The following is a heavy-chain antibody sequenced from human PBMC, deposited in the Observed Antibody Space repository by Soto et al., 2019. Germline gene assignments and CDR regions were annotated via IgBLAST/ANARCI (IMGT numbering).Heavy chain of an antibody. D-gene: IGHD3-22*01. CDR1: GFTFNTYA. CDR2: ISGSGGST. J-gene: IGHJ6*02. Sequence: PGGSLRLSCAASGFTFNTYAMTWVRQAPGKGLEWVSAISGSGGSTYYADSVKGRFTISRDNSKNTVYLQMNSLRAEDTALYYCAKGVNYYHSSGYYSYYYNGMDVWGQGTTVTVSS. V-gene: IGHV3-23*01. CDR3: AKGVNYYHSSGYYSYYYNGMDV.